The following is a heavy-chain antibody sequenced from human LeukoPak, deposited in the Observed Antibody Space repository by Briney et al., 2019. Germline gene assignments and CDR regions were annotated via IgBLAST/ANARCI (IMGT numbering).Heavy chain of an antibody. CDR3: ARGEGLFDY. Sequence: KPSETPSLTCTVSGGSISSYYWSWIRQPPGKGLEWIGYIYYSGSTNYNPSLKSRVTISVDTSKNQFSLKLSSVTAADTAVYYCARGEGLFDYWGQGTLVTVSS. V-gene: IGHV4-59*01. CDR2: IYYSGST. J-gene: IGHJ4*02. CDR1: GGSISSYY.